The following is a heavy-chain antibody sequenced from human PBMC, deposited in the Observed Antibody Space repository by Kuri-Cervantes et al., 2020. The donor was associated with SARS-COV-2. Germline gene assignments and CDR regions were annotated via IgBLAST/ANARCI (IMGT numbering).Heavy chain of an antibody. J-gene: IGHJ5*02. V-gene: IGHV5-51*01. CDR2: IYPGDSDT. CDR1: GYSFTNYW. D-gene: IGHD6-13*01. Sequence: KVSCKASGYSFTNYWVGWVRQMPGKGLEWMGIIYPGDSDTRYSPSFEGQVTISADKSISTAYLQWNGLKASDTAVYYCARPSSGHSSSLDLWGQGTLVTVSS. CDR3: ARPSSGHSSSLDL.